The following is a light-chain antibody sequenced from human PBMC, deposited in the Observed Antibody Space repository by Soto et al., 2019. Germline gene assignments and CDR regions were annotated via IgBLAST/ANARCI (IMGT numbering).Light chain of an antibody. Sequence: DIQMTQSPSSLSSSIGDRVTITCRASQSISSWLAWYQQKPGKVPKLLIYKASTLEAGVPTRFSGYGSGTEFTLTINGLQPDDFATYHCQQYKSYPRSFGGGTKVEIK. CDR3: QQYKSYPRS. J-gene: IGKJ4*01. CDR2: KAS. V-gene: IGKV1-5*03. CDR1: QSISSW.